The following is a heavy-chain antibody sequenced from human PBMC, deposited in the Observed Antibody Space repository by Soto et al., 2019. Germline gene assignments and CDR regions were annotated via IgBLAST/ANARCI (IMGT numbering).Heavy chain of an antibody. CDR3: VRAHALGFSNWFDP. D-gene: IGHD3-10*01. V-gene: IGHV1-18*01. J-gene: IGHJ5*02. CDR1: GYTFRSHG. Sequence: ASVKVSCKASGYTFRSHGITWVRQAPGQGLEWMGWISVHNGYTDYAEKFQGRVTMTADTSASTAYMDLARLKSDDTAVYYCVRAHALGFSNWFDPWGRGTLVTVSS. CDR2: ISVHNGYT.